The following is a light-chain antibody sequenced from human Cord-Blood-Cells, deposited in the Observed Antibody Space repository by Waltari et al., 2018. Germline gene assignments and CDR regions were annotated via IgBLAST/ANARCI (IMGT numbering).Light chain of an antibody. V-gene: IGKV1-39*01. CDR2: AAS. CDR3: QQSYSTPLT. CDR1: QSISSY. J-gene: IGKJ4*01. Sequence: IQMTQSPSSLSASVGVRVTITCRASQSISSYLNWYQQKPGKAPKLLIYAASSLQSGVPSRFSGSGSGTDFTLTISSLQPEDFVTYYCQQSYSTPLTFGGGTKVEIK.